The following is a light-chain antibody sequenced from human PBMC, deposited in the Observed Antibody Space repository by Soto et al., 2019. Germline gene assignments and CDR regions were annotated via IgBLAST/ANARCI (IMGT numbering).Light chain of an antibody. Sequence: VMTQSPATLSVSPGERAALSCRASQSVSTNLAWYQQKPGQPPRLLIYVASTRATAVPARFTAGGSGTEFTLTISSLQSDDVAVYYCQQYDKWPRTFGQGTKVEIK. CDR1: QSVSTN. J-gene: IGKJ1*01. CDR2: VAS. V-gene: IGKV3-15*01. CDR3: QQYDKWPRT.